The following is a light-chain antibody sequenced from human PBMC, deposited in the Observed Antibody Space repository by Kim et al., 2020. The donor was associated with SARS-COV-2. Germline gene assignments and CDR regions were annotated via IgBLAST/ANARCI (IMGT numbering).Light chain of an antibody. CDR1: RLGDKY. CDR3: QAWDSSTAV. J-gene: IGLJ2*01. V-gene: IGLV3-1*01. Sequence: SYELTQPPSVSVSPGQTASITCSGDRLGDKYACWYQQKPGQSPVLVIYQDSKRPSGIPERFSGSNSGNTATLTISGTQAMDEADYYGQAWDSSTAVFGGGTKVTVL. CDR2: QDS.